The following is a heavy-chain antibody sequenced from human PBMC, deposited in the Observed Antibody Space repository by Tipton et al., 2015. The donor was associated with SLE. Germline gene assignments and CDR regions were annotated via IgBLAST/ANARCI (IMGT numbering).Heavy chain of an antibody. CDR2: INWNGGST. Sequence: GSLRLSCAASGFTFDDYGMSWVRQAPGKGLEWVSGINWNGGSTGYADSVKGRFTISRDNAKNSLYLQMNSLRAEDTALYYCARDHSSSASFDYWGQGTLVTVSS. CDR3: ARDHSSSASFDY. V-gene: IGHV3-20*04. J-gene: IGHJ4*02. D-gene: IGHD6-6*01. CDR1: GFTFDDYG.